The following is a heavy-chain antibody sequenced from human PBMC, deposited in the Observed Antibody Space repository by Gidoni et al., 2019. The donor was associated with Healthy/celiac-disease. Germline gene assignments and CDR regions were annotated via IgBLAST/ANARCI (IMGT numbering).Heavy chain of an antibody. D-gene: IGHD1-26*01. CDR1: GDSISSSSYY. V-gene: IGHV4-39*01. J-gene: IGHJ4*02. Sequence: QLQLHESGPGLVKPSETLSPTCPLAGDSISSSSYYWGWIRQPPGKGLEWIGSIYYSGSTYYNPSLKSRFTISVDTSKNQFSLKLSSVTAADTAVYYCGSGGGRATTYYGYWGQGTLVTVSS. CDR3: GSGGGRATTYYGY. CDR2: IYYSGST.